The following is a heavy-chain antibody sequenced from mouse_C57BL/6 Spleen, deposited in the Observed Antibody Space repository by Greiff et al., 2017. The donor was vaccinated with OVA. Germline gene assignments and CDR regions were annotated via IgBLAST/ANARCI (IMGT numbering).Heavy chain of an antibody. J-gene: IGHJ4*01. CDR2: INPNYGTT. CDR1: GYSFTDYN. D-gene: IGHD1-1*01. V-gene: IGHV1-39*01. Sequence: EVQLQQSGPELVKPGASVKISCKASGYSFTDYNMNWVKQSNGKSLEWIGVINPNYGTTSYNQKFKGKATLTVDQSSSTAYMQPNSRTSEDSAVYYCARSRPGEGYGSSPGVAMDYWGQGTSVTVSS. CDR3: ARSRPGEGYGSSPGVAMDY.